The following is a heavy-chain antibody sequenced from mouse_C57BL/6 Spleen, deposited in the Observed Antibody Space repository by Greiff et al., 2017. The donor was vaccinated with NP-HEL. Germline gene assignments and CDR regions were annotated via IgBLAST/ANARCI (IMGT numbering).Heavy chain of an antibody. CDR3: ARSQYYGSSAYFDY. Sequence: QVQLQQPGAELVKPGASVKLSCKASGYTFTSYWMHWVKQRPGQGLEWIGMIHPNSGSTNYNEKFKSKATLTVDKSSSTAYMQLSSLTSEDSAVYYCARSQYYGSSAYFDYWGQGTTLTVSS. D-gene: IGHD1-1*01. CDR1: GYTFTSYW. V-gene: IGHV1-64*01. CDR2: IHPNSGST. J-gene: IGHJ2*01.